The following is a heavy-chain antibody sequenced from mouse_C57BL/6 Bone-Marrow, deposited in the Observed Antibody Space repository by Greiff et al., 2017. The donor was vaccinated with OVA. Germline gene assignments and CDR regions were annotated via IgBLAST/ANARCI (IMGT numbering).Heavy chain of an antibody. D-gene: IGHD1-1*01. J-gene: IGHJ1*03. V-gene: IGHV1-7*01. CDR1: GYTFTSYW. CDR2: INPSSGYT. Sequence: QVQLQQSGAELAKPGASVKLSCKASGYTFTSYWMHWVKQRPGQGLEWIGYINPSSGYTKYNQKFKDKATLTADKSSSTAYMQLSSLTTEDSAIYYCAREAITTEYFDVWGTGTTVTVSS. CDR3: AREAITTEYFDV.